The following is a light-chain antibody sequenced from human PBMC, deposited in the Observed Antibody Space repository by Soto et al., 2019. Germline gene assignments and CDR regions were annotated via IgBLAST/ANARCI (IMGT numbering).Light chain of an antibody. CDR2: DVS. CDR1: SSDVGGYNY. CDR3: SSYTSSSTAV. J-gene: IGLJ7*01. V-gene: IGLV2-14*01. Sequence: QSALTQPASVSGSPGQSITISCTGTSSDVGGYNYVSWYQQHPGKAPKLMIYDVSNRPSGVSNRFSGSKSGNTASLTISGLQAEDEADYYCSSYTSSSTAVFGGGTQLDRP.